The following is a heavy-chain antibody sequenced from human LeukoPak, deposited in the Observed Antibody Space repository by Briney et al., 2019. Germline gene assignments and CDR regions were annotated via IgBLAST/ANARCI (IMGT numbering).Heavy chain of an antibody. D-gene: IGHD3-22*01. J-gene: IGHJ4*02. CDR1: GFTFSSYS. CDR3: ARDARNYYDSRVDY. V-gene: IGHV3-48*02. Sequence: PGGSLRLSCAATGFTFSSYSMNWVRQAPGKGLEWVSYISSSSSTIYYADSVEGRFTISRDNAKNSLYLQMNSLRDEDTAVYYCARDARNYYDSRVDYWGQGTLVTVSS. CDR2: ISSSSSTI.